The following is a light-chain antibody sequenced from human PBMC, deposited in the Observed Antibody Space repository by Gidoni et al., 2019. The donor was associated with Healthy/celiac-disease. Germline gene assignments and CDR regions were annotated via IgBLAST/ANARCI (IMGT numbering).Light chain of an antibody. J-gene: IGKJ2*03. CDR1: QSISSY. V-gene: IGKV1-39*01. Sequence: DIQKTPSPSSLSASVGDRVTITCRASQSISSYLNWYQQKPGKAPKLLIYAAARLQSGDPSRFSGSGSGTDVTLTISSREPEDFATYYCQQSYSTPRYSFGQGTKLEIK. CDR3: QQSYSTPRYS. CDR2: AAA.